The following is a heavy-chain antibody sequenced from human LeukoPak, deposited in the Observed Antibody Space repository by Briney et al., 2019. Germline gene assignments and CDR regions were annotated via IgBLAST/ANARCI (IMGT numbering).Heavy chain of an antibody. CDR1: GYSISSGYY. CDR3: AIYCSSTSCYRGGYYYMDV. Sequence: SSETLSLTCAVSGYSISSGYYWGWIRQPPGKGLEWIGNIDHSGSTYYNPSLRSRVTISVDTSKNQFSLKLSSVTAADTAVYYCAIYCSSTSCYRGGYYYMDVWGKGTTVTVSS. CDR2: IDHSGST. V-gene: IGHV4-38-2*01. D-gene: IGHD2-2*01. J-gene: IGHJ6*03.